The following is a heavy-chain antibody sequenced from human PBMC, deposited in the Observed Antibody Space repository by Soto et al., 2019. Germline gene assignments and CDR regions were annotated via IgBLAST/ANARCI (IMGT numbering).Heavy chain of an antibody. V-gene: IGHV4-39*01. CDR3: ARHLNAEGIHLGEFFDY. Sequence: SETLSLTCTVSGGSISSSSYYWGWIRQPPGKGLEWIGSIYYSGSTYYNPSLKSRVTISVDTSKNQFSLKLSSVTAADTAVYYCARHLNAEGIHLGEFFDYWGQGTLVTVSS. D-gene: IGHD3-16*01. CDR1: GGSISSSSYY. J-gene: IGHJ4*02. CDR2: IYYSGST.